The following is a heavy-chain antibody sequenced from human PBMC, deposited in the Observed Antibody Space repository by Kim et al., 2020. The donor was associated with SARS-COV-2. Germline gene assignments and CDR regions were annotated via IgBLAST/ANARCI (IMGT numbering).Heavy chain of an antibody. Sequence: SETLSLTCTVSGGSISSGGYYWSWIRQHPGKGLEWIGYIYYSGSTYYNPSLKSRVTISVDTSKNQFSLKLSSVTAADTAVYYCASGGNYDYVWGSYRVDYWGQGTLVTVSS. D-gene: IGHD3-16*02. CDR3: ASGGNYDYVWGSYRVDY. CDR2: IYYSGST. CDR1: GGSISSGGYY. J-gene: IGHJ4*02. V-gene: IGHV4-31*03.